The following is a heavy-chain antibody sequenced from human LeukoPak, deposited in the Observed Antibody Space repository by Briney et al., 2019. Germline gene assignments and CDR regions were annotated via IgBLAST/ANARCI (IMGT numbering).Heavy chain of an antibody. V-gene: IGHV1-24*01. CDR3: ATDSYSSSWYGYYYYGMDV. D-gene: IGHD6-13*01. CDR1: GYTFTSYD. Sequence: ASVKVSCKASGYTFTSYDINWVRQATGQGLEWMGGFDPEDGETIYAQKFQGRVTMTEDTSTDTAYMELSSLRSEDTAVYYCATDSYSSSWYGYYYYGMDVWGQGTTVTVSS. CDR2: FDPEDGET. J-gene: IGHJ6*02.